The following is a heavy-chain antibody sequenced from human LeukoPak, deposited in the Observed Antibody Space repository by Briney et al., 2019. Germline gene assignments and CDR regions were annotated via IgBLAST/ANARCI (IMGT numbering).Heavy chain of an antibody. CDR1: GFTFSNAW. V-gene: IGHV3-30-3*01. CDR2: ISYDGSNK. J-gene: IGHJ4*02. Sequence: GGSLRLSCAASGFTFSNAWMSWVRQAPGKGLEWVAVISYDGSNKYYADSVKGRFTISRDNSKNTLYLQMNSLRAEDTAVCYCARGNYWGQGTLVTVSS. CDR3: ARGNY.